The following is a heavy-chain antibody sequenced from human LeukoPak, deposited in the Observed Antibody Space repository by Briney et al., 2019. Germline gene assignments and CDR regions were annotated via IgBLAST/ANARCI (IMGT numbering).Heavy chain of an antibody. D-gene: IGHD3-10*01. CDR1: GFTFSSYS. CDR3: ARSYGSGSYYNLDY. Sequence: PGGSLRLSCVASGFTFSSYSMNWVRQAPGKGLEWVSYISSSSSTIYYADSVKGRFTISRDNAKNSLYLQMNSLRAEDTAVYYCARSYGSGSYYNLDYWGQGTLVTVSS. CDR2: ISSSSSTI. V-gene: IGHV3-48*04. J-gene: IGHJ4*02.